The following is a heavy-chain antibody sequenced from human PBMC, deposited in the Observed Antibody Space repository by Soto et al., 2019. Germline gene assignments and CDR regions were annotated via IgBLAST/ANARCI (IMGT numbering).Heavy chain of an antibody. CDR2: INHTGGT. CDR1: AGHANVHY. CDR3: ATRITVFGLLIPPFDP. Sequence: SETLPVTCAIYAGHANVHYWNSIRQPSGKGLQWIGEINHTGGTHYNPSLKSRVTMSVDTSKNQFSLRLSSVTAADTAIYYCATRITVFGLLIPPFDPWGQGTQVTVS. J-gene: IGHJ5*02. D-gene: IGHD3-3*01. V-gene: IGHV4-34*01.